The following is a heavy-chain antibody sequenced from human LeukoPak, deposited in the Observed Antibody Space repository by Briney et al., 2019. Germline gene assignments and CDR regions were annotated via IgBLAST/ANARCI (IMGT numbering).Heavy chain of an antibody. CDR1: GYTFTSYD. Sequence: ASVKVSCKASGYTFTSYDINWVRQATGQGLEWMGWMNPNSGNTGYAQKFQGRVTMTRNTSISTAYMELSSLRSEDTAIYYCAREDYYDGGSSDYWGQGTLVTVSS. CDR3: AREDYYDGGSSDY. D-gene: IGHD3-22*01. V-gene: IGHV1-8*01. CDR2: MNPNSGNT. J-gene: IGHJ4*02.